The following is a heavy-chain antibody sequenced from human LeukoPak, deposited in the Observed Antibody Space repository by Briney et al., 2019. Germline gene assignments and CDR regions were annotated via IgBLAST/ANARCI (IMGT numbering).Heavy chain of an antibody. J-gene: IGHJ4*02. CDR1: GFTFSSYA. Sequence: PGGSLRLSCAASGFTFSSYAMSWVRQAPGKGLEWVSTISGSGGSTYYADSVKGRFTISRDNSKNTLYLQMNSLRAEDTAVYYCAKLFIGSSWFDYWGQGTLVTVSS. CDR2: ISGSGGST. CDR3: AKLFIGSSWFDY. V-gene: IGHV3-23*01. D-gene: IGHD6-13*01.